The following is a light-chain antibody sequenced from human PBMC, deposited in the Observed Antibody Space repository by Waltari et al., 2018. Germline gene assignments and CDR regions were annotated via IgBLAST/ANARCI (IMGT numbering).Light chain of an antibody. J-gene: IGKJ3*01. CDR3: QQYNNFPFT. CDR1: QRCGGS. CDR2: DAS. V-gene: IGKV1-5*01. Sequence: DIQMTQSPSTLSASVGDRVPITCRPSQRCGGSLAWFQQKPGKAPKLLIYDASTLAPGVPSRFSGSGSGTEFTLTVSSLQPDDFATYYCQQYNNFPFTFGPGTTV.